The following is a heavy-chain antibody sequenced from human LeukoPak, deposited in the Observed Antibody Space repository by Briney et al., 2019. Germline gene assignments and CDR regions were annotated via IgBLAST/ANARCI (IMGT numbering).Heavy chain of an antibody. CDR2: IKHDGSED. D-gene: IGHD6-13*01. Sequence: PGGSLRLSCAASGFTFSNYWMTWVRQAPGKGLEWVANIKHDGSEDYYLDSVKGRFTISRDNAKSSMWLQMNSLRAEDTAVYYCANPYSSSGSHAFDIWGQGTMVTVSS. J-gene: IGHJ3*02. CDR3: ANPYSSSGSHAFDI. CDR1: GFTFSNYW. V-gene: IGHV3-7*01.